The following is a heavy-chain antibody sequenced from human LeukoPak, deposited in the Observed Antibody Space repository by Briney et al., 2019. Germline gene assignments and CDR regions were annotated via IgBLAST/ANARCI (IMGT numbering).Heavy chain of an antibody. J-gene: IGHJ4*02. CDR3: AYSGSYYYFDY. Sequence: GGSLRLSCAASGFAFRSYSMSWVRQAPGKGLEWVSAISGSGASKYYADSVKGRFTISRGNFKNTVELQMNSLRAEDTAVYYCAYSGSYYYFDYWGQGTLVTVSS. V-gene: IGHV3-23*01. D-gene: IGHD1-26*01. CDR1: GFAFRSYS. CDR2: ISGSGASK.